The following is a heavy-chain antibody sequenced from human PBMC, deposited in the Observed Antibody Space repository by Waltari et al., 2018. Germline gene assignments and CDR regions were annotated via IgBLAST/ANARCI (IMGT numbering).Heavy chain of an antibody. CDR3: ARRGYCGIDCYSNYFDF. CDR2: ITHSGST. CDR1: GGSFNFYY. D-gene: IGHD2-21*01. V-gene: IGHV4-34*01. Sequence: WGAGLLKPSETLSLTCAVYGGSFNFYYWSWIRQPPGEGLEWIGEITHSGSTNYNPSLKSRVSISVDTPNNQFSLKLTSVTAADTAAYYCARRGYCGIDCYSNYFDFWGQGTLVTVSS. J-gene: IGHJ4*02.